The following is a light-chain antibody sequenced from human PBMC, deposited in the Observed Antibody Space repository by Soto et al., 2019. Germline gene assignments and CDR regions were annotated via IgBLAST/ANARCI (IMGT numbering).Light chain of an antibody. J-gene: IGLJ1*01. CDR3: SSYTSSSTPYV. CDR2: DVS. V-gene: IGLV2-14*01. CDR1: SSDVGGYNY. Sequence: QSAVTQPASVSGSPGLSITISCTGTSSDVGGYNYVSWYQQHPGKAPKLMIYDVSNRPSGVSNRFSGSKCGNTASLTISGLQAEDEADYYCSSYTSSSTPYVFGTGTKLTVL.